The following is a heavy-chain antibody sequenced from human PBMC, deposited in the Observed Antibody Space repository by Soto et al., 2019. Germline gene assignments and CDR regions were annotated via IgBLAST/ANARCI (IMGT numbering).Heavy chain of an antibody. CDR1: GGSISSNDW. CDR2: IYHSGST. V-gene: IGHV4-4*02. D-gene: IGHD2-15*01. Sequence: QVPLQESGPGLVKPSETLSLTCTVSGGSISSNDWWSWVRQTPGKGLEWIGEIYHSGSTNYNPSLKSRVTLSLDKSKNHFSLSLNFVTAADTAVYYCARREGDCRGGSCPYYHDWGQGTLVTASS. CDR3: ARREGDCRGGSCPYYHD. J-gene: IGHJ4*02.